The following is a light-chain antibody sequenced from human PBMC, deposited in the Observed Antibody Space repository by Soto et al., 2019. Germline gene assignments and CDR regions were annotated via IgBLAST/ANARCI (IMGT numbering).Light chain of an antibody. CDR2: EVT. Sequence: QSVLTQPPSASGSPGQSVTISCTGTSSDVGGYNYVSWYQQHPGKAPKLMIYEVTKRPSGVPDRFSGSKSGNTASLTVSGLQAEDEADYFCCSHAGDNTYVFGTGNKLTVL. V-gene: IGLV2-8*01. CDR3: CSHAGDNTYV. J-gene: IGLJ1*01. CDR1: SSDVGGYNY.